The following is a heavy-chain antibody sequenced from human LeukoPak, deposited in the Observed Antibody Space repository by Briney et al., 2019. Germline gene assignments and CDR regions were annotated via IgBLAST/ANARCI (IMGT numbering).Heavy chain of an antibody. CDR3: ARHGSRSWHVWFAP. CDR1: GFTFSIYS. J-gene: IGHJ5*02. CDR2: MSSSGYRT. Sequence: GGCLRLSCVGSGFTFSIYSMSWVRQPPGKGRDWVSGMSSSGYRTYYADSVKGRFTISRDNPKNTVYRQMNTLSAAATAVYSCARHGSRSWHVWFAPWGQRTLVTVSS. V-gene: IGHV3-23*01. D-gene: IGHD6-13*01.